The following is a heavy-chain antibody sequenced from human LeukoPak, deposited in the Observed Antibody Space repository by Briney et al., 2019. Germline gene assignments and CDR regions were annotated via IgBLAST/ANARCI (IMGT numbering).Heavy chain of an antibody. D-gene: IGHD1-26*01. J-gene: IGHJ4*02. CDR3: ARDGSGSYGDYFDY. Sequence: GGSLTLSCVVSGFPFSIYEMNWVRQAPGKGLEWVSSISSSSSYIYYADSVKGRFTISRDNAKNSLYLQMNSLRAEDTAVYYCARDGSGSYGDYFDYWGQGTLVTVSS. V-gene: IGHV3-21*01. CDR1: GFPFSIYE. CDR2: ISSSSSYI.